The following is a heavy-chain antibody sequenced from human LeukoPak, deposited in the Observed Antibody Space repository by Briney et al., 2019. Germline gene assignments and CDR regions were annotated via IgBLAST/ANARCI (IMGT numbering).Heavy chain of an antibody. CDR3: ARDLGYCSSTSCPG. CDR1: GFTFSSYE. D-gene: IGHD2-2*01. Sequence: GGSLRLSCAASGFTFSSYEMNWVRQAPGKGLEWVSYISSSGSTIYYADSVKGRFTISRDNAKNSLYPQMNSLRAEDTAVYYCARDLGYCSSTSCPGWGQGTLVTVSS. CDR2: ISSSGSTI. V-gene: IGHV3-48*03. J-gene: IGHJ4*02.